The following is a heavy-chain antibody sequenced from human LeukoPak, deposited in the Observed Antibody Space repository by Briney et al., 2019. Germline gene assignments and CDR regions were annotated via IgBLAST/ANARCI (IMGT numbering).Heavy chain of an antibody. J-gene: IGHJ4*02. CDR3: ARDGYTPFDY. D-gene: IGHD5-24*01. V-gene: IGHV3-48*04. CDR1: GFTFSSYS. CDR2: ISSSITTV. Sequence: GGSLRLSCAASGFTFSSYSMNWVRQTPGKGLEWVSYISSSITTVSYADSVKGRFAISRDNAKNSLYLQMNNLRAEDTAVYYCARDGYTPFDYWGQGTLVTVSS.